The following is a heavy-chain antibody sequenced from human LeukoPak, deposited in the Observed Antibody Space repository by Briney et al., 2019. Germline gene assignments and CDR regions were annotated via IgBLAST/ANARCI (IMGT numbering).Heavy chain of an antibody. V-gene: IGHV3-23*01. J-gene: IGHJ6*02. D-gene: IGHD1-14*01. CDR3: ARGTPSPRYYYYGMDV. Sequence: PGGSLRLSCAASGFTFSSYAMSWVRQAPGKGLEWVSAISGSGGSTYYADSVKGRFTISRDSSKSTLYLQMNSLRGEDTAVYFCARGTPSPRYYYYGMDVWGQGTTVTVSS. CDR2: ISGSGGST. CDR1: GFTFSSYA.